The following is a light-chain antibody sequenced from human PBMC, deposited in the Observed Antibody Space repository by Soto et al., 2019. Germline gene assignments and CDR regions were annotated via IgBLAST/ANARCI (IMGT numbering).Light chain of an antibody. CDR1: KDTKKY. Sequence: DIQMTQSPSSLSASVGDTVSITCRANKDTKKYLNWLQQRPGTAPKLLIYDASKLETGVPSRFSGRGSGTDFTLTINNLQPEDIATYYCQQYDVLPYAFGQGTKVEI. CDR2: DAS. V-gene: IGKV1-33*01. J-gene: IGKJ2*01. CDR3: QQYDVLPYA.